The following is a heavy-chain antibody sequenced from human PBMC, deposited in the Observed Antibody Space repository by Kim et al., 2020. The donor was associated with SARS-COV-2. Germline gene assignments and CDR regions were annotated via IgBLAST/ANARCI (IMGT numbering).Heavy chain of an antibody. D-gene: IGHD3-3*01. CDR2: INHSGNT. Sequence: SETLSLTCAVYGGSFSGYYWSWIRQPPGKGLEWIWEINHSGNTNYNPSLKSRVTISLDTYENQFSLKLSSVIAADTAVYYCARLQVGTILGVVIDPYYYYGMDVWRQGTTVTVSS. J-gene: IGHJ6*02. V-gene: IGHV4-34*01. CDR3: ARLQVGTILGVVIDPYYYYGMDV. CDR1: GGSFSGYY.